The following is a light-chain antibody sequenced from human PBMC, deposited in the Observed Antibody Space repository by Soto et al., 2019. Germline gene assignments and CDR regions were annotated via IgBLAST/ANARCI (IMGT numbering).Light chain of an antibody. CDR2: EVS. CDR1: SRDVGAYNF. V-gene: IGLV2-14*01. CDR3: SSYTTSSTPVYV. Sequence: QSALTQPASVSGSPGQSITISCTGTSRDVGAYNFVSWYQHHPGKAPKLMIYEVSNRPSGVSNRFSGSKSGNTASLTISGLQAEDEADYYCSSYTTSSTPVYVFGTGTKLPS. J-gene: IGLJ1*01.